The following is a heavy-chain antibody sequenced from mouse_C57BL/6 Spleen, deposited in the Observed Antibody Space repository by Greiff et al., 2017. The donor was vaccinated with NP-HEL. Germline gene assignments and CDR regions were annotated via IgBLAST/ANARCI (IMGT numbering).Heavy chain of an antibody. CDR3: ARLHYGYDGFDY. Sequence: QVQLQQSGAELARPGASVKLSCKASGYTFTSYGISWVKQRTGQGLEWIGEIYPRSGNTYYNEKFKGKATLTADKSSSTAYMQLKSLTSEDSAVYYWARLHYGYDGFDYWGQGTTLTVSS. V-gene: IGHV1-81*01. D-gene: IGHD2-2*01. CDR1: GYTFTSYG. J-gene: IGHJ2*01. CDR2: IYPRSGNT.